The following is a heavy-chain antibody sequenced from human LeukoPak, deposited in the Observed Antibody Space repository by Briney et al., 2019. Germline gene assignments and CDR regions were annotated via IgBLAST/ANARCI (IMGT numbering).Heavy chain of an antibody. V-gene: IGHV3-23*01. CDR2: ITGSGGGT. Sequence: GGSLRLSCAASGFTFSAYAMNWVRQAPGKGLEWVSVITGSGGGTYYADSVKGRFTISRDNSKNTLYLQMNSLRAEDTAVYYCAKDFYGSGSHIFDFWGQGTMVTVSS. J-gene: IGHJ3*01. CDR1: GFTFSAYA. D-gene: IGHD3-10*01. CDR3: AKDFYGSGSHIFDF.